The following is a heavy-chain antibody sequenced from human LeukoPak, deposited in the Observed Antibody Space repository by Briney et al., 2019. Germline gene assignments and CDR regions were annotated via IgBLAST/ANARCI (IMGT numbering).Heavy chain of an antibody. D-gene: IGHD3-10*01. CDR3: ARARFVGYYGSGSTVDV. V-gene: IGHV4-34*01. Sequence: KPSETLSLTCAVYGGSFSGYYWSWIRQPPGKGLGWIGEINHSGSTNYNPSLKSRVTISVDTSKNQFSLKLSSVTAADTAVYYCARARFVGYYGSGSTVDVWGKGTTVTVSS. J-gene: IGHJ6*04. CDR2: INHSGST. CDR1: GGSFSGYY.